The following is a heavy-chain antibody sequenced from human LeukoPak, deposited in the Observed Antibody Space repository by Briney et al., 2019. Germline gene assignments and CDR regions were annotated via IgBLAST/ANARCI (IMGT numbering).Heavy chain of an antibody. V-gene: IGHV4-39*07. Sequence: SETLSLTCSVSGGSISSSSYYWGWIRQPPGKGLEWIGSIYYSASTYYNPSLKSRVTISVDTSKTQFSLKLSSVTAADTAVYYCARDEWQQYIDYWGQGTLVTVSS. CDR3: ARDEWQQYIDY. CDR2: IYYSAST. J-gene: IGHJ4*02. D-gene: IGHD6-13*01. CDR1: GGSISSSSYY.